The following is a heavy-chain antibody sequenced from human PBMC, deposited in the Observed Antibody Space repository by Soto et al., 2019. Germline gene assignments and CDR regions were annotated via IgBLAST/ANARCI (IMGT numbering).Heavy chain of an antibody. D-gene: IGHD3-3*02. V-gene: IGHV1-46*01. CDR2: INPSGGGT. Sequence: QVQLVQSGTEVKKPGASVKVSCKASGYTFLDFYIHWVRQAPGLGLEWMGFINPSGGGTTYAQQFQGRLTMTRDTSTSTVYLELISLRSEDTAIYYCARDKPFSAGYWGQGTLVT. CDR1: GYTFLDFY. J-gene: IGHJ4*02. CDR3: ARDKPFSAGY.